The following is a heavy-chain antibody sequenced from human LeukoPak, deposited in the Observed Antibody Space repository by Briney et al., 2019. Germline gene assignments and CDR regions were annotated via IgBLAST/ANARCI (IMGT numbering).Heavy chain of an antibody. Sequence: PGGSQRLSCAASGFTFSSYNMNWVRQAPGKGLEWLSYISSSNTIYYADSVKGRFTISRDNAKNSLYLQMNSLRDEDTAVYYCARDRKEWNLWGQGTHVPVSS. J-gene: IGHJ4*02. V-gene: IGHV3-48*02. CDR1: GFTFSSYN. CDR2: ISSSNTI. CDR3: ARDRKEWNL. D-gene: IGHD3-3*01.